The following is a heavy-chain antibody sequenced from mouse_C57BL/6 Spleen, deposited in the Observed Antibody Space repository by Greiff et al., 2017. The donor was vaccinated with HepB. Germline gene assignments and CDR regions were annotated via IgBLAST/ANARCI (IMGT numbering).Heavy chain of an antibody. Sequence: VQLQQSGPELVKPGASVKISCKASGYAFSSSWMNWVKQRPGKGLEWIGRIYPGDGDTNYNGKFKGKATLTADKSSSTAYMQLSSLTSEDSAVYLCANGYESRGAMDYWGQGTSVTVSS. D-gene: IGHD2-3*01. V-gene: IGHV1-82*01. CDR2: IYPGDGDT. J-gene: IGHJ4*01. CDR1: GYAFSSSW. CDR3: ANGYESRGAMDY.